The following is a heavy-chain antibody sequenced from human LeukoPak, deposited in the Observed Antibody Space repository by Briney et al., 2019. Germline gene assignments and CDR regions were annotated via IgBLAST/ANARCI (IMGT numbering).Heavy chain of an antibody. CDR2: IRYDGSNK. CDR1: GFTFSSYG. J-gene: IGHJ4*02. Sequence: GGSLRLSCAASGFTFSSYGMHWVRQAPGKGLEWVAFIRYDGSNKYYADSVEGRFTISRDNSKNTLYLQMNSLRAEDTAVYYCAKDVGSFDVNSSGYYDYFDYWGQGTLVTVSS. D-gene: IGHD3-22*01. CDR3: AKDVGSFDVNSSGYYDYFDY. V-gene: IGHV3-30*02.